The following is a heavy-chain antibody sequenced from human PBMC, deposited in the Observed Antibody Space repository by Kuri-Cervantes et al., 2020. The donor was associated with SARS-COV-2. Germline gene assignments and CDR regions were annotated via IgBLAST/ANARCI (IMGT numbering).Heavy chain of an antibody. CDR1: GGSISSYY. V-gene: IGHV4-59*01. Sequence: GSLRLSCTVSGGSISSYYWSWIRQPPGKGLEWIGYIYYSGSTNYNPSLKSRVTISVDTSKSQFSLKLSSVTAADTAVYYCARDTSGYSSAYLGGWFDPWGQGTLVTVSS. CDR3: ARDTSGYSSAYLGGWFDP. D-gene: IGHD6-19*01. J-gene: IGHJ5*02. CDR2: IYYSGST.